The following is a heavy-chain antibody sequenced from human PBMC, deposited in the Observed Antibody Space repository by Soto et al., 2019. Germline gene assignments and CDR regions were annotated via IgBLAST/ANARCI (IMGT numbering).Heavy chain of an antibody. CDR1: GYTFTSYY. CDR2: INRTGGAT. J-gene: IGHJ6*02. Sequence: QVHLVQSGAEVKKPGASVKVSCKASGYTFTSYYMHWVRQAPGQGLEWMGIINRTGGATTYAQKFQGRVTVTRDTSTSTVYMELSSLRSDDTAVYYCARGGAESIYGMDVWGQGTTVTVSS. V-gene: IGHV1-46*01. D-gene: IGHD3-10*01. CDR3: ARGGAESIYGMDV.